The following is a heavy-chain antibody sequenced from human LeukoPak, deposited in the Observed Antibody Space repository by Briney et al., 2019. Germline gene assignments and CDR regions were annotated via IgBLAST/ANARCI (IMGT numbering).Heavy chain of an antibody. CDR1: GFTFSTNA. D-gene: IGHD5-18*01. CDR3: ARGGGYSYGCTDY. J-gene: IGHJ4*02. V-gene: IGHV3-74*01. CDR2: INSDGSST. Sequence: GGSLRLSCAASGFTFSTNAMSWVRQAPGKGLVWVSRINSDGSSTSYADSVKGRFTISRDNAKNTLYLQMNSLRAEDTAVYYCARGGGYSYGCTDYWGQGTLVTVSS.